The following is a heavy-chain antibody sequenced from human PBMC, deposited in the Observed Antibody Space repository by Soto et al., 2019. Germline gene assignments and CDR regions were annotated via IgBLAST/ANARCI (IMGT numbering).Heavy chain of an antibody. CDR3: ARDIVVVTAKHLDY. CDR2: ISAYNGNK. CDR1: GYTFTSYG. Sequence: EASVKVSCKASGYTFTSYGISWVRQAPGQGLEWKGWISAYNGNKNYAQKLQGRVTMTTDTSTSTAYKELRSLRSDDTAVYYCARDIVVVTAKHLDYWGQGTLVTVSS. J-gene: IGHJ4*02. D-gene: IGHD2-21*02. V-gene: IGHV1-18*01.